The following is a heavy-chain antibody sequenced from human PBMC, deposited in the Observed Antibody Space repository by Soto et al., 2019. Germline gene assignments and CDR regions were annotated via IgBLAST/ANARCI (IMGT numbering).Heavy chain of an antibody. CDR1: GGSFSGYY. V-gene: IGHV4-34*01. Sequence: QVQLQQWGAGPLRPLETLSLTCGVSGGSFSGYYWAWIRQSPGKGLEWIGEINDRGSINYNPSLKIRVSISVETSKNHYPLNLRSVTAADTDVYYCARESHDILTGPPWVWYFDLWGRGTLVTVSS. J-gene: IGHJ2*01. CDR3: ARESHDILTGPPWVWYFDL. CDR2: INDRGSI. D-gene: IGHD3-9*01.